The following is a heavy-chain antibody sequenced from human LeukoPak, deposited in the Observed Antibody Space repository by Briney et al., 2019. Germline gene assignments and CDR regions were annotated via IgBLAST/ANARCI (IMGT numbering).Heavy chain of an antibody. CDR3: ARDRYSYGY. D-gene: IGHD5-18*01. V-gene: IGHV4-59*12. CDR2: IYYSGST. J-gene: IGHJ4*02. Sequence: SETLSLTCTVSGGSISSYYWSWIRQPPGKGLEWIGYIYYSGSTNYNPSLKSRVTISVDTSKNQISLKLSSVTAADTAVYYCARDRYSYGYWGQGTLVTVSS. CDR1: GGSISSYY.